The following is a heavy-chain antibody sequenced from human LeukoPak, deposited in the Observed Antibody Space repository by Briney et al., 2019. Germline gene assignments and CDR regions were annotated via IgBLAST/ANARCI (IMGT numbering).Heavy chain of an antibody. CDR1: GFSFSTYW. J-gene: IGHJ4*02. CDR3: ARDRDNITCPHDY. D-gene: IGHD2-15*01. Sequence: GGSLRLSCAASGFSFSTYWMSWVRQAPGKGLEWVANIKQDGSEKYYVDSVKGRFTISRDNAKRSLYLQMNSLRAEDTAVFYCARDRDNITCPHDYWGQGTLVTVSS. CDR2: IKQDGSEK. V-gene: IGHV3-7*05.